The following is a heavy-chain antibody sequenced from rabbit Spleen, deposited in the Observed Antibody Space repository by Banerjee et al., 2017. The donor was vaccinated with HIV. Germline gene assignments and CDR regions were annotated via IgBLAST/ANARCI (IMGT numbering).Heavy chain of an antibody. CDR1: GIDSSGSYN. J-gene: IGHJ6*01. CDR3: ARDTSTSFSTYGMDL. V-gene: IGHV1S45*01. Sequence: QEQLVESGGGLVQPEGSLTLTCKASGIDSSGSYNVCWVRQAPGKGLEWVGCVTTSNGRTYYASWAKGRFTISKTSSTTVTLQMTSLTVADTATYFCARDTSTSFSTYGMDLWGQGTLVTVS. D-gene: IGHD1-1*01. CDR2: VTTSNGRT.